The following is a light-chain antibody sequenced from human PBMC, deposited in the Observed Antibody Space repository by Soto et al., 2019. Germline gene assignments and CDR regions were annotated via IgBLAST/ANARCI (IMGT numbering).Light chain of an antibody. Sequence: IVLTQSPGTLSLSPGERATLSCRASQSVSSSYLAWYQEKPGQAPRLLIYGASSRATGIPDRFSGSGSATDFTLTISRPEPEDFAVYYCQQYGSSPRTFGQGTKVDIK. CDR1: QSVSSSY. J-gene: IGKJ1*01. V-gene: IGKV3-20*01. CDR2: GAS. CDR3: QQYGSSPRT.